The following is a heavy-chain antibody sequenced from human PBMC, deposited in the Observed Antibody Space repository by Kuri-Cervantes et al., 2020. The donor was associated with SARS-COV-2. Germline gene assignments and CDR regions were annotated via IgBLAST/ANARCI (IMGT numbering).Heavy chain of an antibody. CDR2: FDPEDGET. CDR3: AKLRFLEWLLDY. J-gene: IGHJ4*02. D-gene: IGHD3-3*01. V-gene: IGHV1-24*01. Sequence: GGSLRLSCKVSGYTLTELSMHWVRQAPGKGLEWMGGFDPEDGETIYAQKFQGRVTMTEDTSTDTAYMELSSLRAEDTAVYHCAKLRFLEWLLDYWGQGTLVTVSS. CDR1: GYTLTELS.